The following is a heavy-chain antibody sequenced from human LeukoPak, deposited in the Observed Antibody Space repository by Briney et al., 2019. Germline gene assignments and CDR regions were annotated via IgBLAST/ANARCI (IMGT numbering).Heavy chain of an antibody. J-gene: IGHJ4*02. Sequence: GGSLRLSCAASGFPFSRYAMSWVRQAPGKGLEWVSAISGSGGSTYYADSVKGRFTISRDNSKNTLYLQMHSPRAEDTAVYDCAKRGDYFDYWGQGTLGTASP. D-gene: IGHD7-27*01. CDR3: AKRGDYFDY. CDR1: GFPFSRYA. CDR2: ISGSGGST. V-gene: IGHV3-23*01.